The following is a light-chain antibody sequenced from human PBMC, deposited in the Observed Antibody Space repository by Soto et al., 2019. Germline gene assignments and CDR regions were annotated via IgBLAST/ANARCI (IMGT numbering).Light chain of an antibody. J-gene: IGLJ2*01. CDR3: SSYAGSNNLV. CDR2: EVT. V-gene: IGLV2-8*01. CDR1: SSDVGAYNY. Sequence: QSVLTQPASVSGSPGQSITISCTGSSSDVGAYNYVSWYQQHPGKAPKLLIYEVTKRPSGVPDRFSGSKSGNTASLTVSGLQGEDEADYYCSSYAGSNNLVFGGGTKLTVL.